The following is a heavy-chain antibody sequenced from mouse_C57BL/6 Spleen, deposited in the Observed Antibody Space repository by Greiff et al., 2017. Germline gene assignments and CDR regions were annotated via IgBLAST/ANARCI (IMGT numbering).Heavy chain of an antibody. J-gene: IGHJ1*03. Sequence: VQLQQPGAELVMPGASVKLSCKASGYTFTSYWMHWVKQRPGQGLEWIGEIDPSDSYTNYNQKFKGKSTLTVDTSSSTAYMQLSSLTSEDSAVYYCARWAGTERYLDVWGTGTTVTVAS. CDR3: ARWAGTERYLDV. V-gene: IGHV1-69*01. D-gene: IGHD4-1*01. CDR2: IDPSDSYT. CDR1: GYTFTSYW.